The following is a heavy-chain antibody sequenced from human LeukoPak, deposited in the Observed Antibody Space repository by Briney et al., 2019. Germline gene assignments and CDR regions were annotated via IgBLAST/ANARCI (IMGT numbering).Heavy chain of an antibody. Sequence: ASVKVSCKASGYTFTSYEINWVRQATGQGLEWMGWMNPNSGNTGHAQKFQGRVSMTRNTSISTAYMELSSLRSEDTAVYYCARGSTMVRGVNPLGNYGMDVWGQGATLTVSS. V-gene: IGHV1-8*01. CDR1: GYTFTSYE. D-gene: IGHD3-10*01. CDR2: MNPNSGNT. CDR3: ARGSTMVRGVNPLGNYGMDV. J-gene: IGHJ6*02.